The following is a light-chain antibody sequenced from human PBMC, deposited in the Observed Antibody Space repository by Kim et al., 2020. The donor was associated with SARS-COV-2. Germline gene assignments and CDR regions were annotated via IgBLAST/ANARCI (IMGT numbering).Light chain of an antibody. CDR3: QQYHQSPRT. Sequence: DTVMTQSPATLSLSPGERATLSCRASQSVYTNLAWYQQKPGQAPKFLIYDASTRATGIPARFSGSGSGTEFTLTISSIQSEDFAVYYCQQYHQSPRTFGQGTKVDIK. CDR2: DAS. J-gene: IGKJ1*01. V-gene: IGKV3D-15*01. CDR1: QSVYTN.